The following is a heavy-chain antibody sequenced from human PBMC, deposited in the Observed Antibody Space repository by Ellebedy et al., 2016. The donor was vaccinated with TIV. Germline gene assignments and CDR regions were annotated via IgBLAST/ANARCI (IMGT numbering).Heavy chain of an antibody. D-gene: IGHD1-26*01. V-gene: IGHV3-21*01. Sequence: GESLKISCATSGFRFSIHTMTWVRQSPGKGLEWIASIKSGTGYIDYADSGKGRFTISRDNANSSLSLQMSSLRGDDTAIYYCARGSYNSGVLGYWGQGTLVTVSS. CDR3: ARGSYNSGVLGY. CDR1: GFRFSIHT. CDR2: IKSGTGYI. J-gene: IGHJ4*02.